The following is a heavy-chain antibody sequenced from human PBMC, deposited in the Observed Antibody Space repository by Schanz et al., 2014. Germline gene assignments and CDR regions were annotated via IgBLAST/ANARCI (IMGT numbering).Heavy chain of an antibody. J-gene: IGHJ3*02. Sequence: EVQLLESGGGLVQPGGSLRLSCAASGFTFSSYAMSWVRPAPGKGLEWVSAISGSGGSTYYADSVKGRFTISRYNSKNTLYLQMNSLRAEDTAVYYCAKGRFGELSAFDIWGQGTMVTVSS. V-gene: IGHV3-23*01. D-gene: IGHD3-10*01. CDR3: AKGRFGELSAFDI. CDR2: ISGSGGST. CDR1: GFTFSSYA.